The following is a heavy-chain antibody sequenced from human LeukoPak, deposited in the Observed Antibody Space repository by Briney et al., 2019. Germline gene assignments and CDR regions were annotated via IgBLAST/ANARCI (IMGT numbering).Heavy chain of an antibody. V-gene: IGHV3-7*01. D-gene: IGHD3-22*01. J-gene: IGHJ3*02. CDR1: GFTFSGYW. CDR3: ARDSGTTYYYDSSGPEDAFDT. Sequence: GGSLRLSCAASGFTFSGYWMSWVRQAPGKGLEWVANIRQDGSEKYYVDSVKGRFTISRDNAKNSLYLQMNSLRAEDTAVYYCARDSGTTYYYDSSGPEDAFDTWGQGTMVTVSS. CDR2: IRQDGSEK.